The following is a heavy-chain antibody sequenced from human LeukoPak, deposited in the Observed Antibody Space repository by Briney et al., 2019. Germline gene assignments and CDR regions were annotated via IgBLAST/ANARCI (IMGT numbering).Heavy chain of an antibody. Sequence: SQTLSLTCGISGDSVSSNSVAWTWIRQSPSRGLEWLGRTYYRSKWYNDYAVSVKSRITINADTSKNQFTLQLNSVTPEDTAVYYCARAVAGRLDYWGQGTLVTVSS. J-gene: IGHJ4*02. D-gene: IGHD6-19*01. CDR2: TYYRSKWYN. CDR3: ARAVAGRLDY. V-gene: IGHV6-1*01. CDR1: GDSVSSNSVA.